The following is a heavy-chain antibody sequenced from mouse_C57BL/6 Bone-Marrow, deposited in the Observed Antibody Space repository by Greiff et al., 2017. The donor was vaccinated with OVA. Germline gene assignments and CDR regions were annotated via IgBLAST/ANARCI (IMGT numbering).Heavy chain of an antibody. J-gene: IGHJ4*01. D-gene: IGHD1-1*01. CDR2: IYPGDGDT. CDR3: ARHYYGSSPYAMDD. CDR1: GYAFSSYW. Sequence: QVQLQQSGAELVKPGASVKISCKASGYAFSSYWMNWVKQRPGKGLEWIGQIYPGDGDTNYNGKFKGKATLTADKSSSTAYMQLSSLTSEDSAVYFCARHYYGSSPYAMDDWGQGTSVTVSS. V-gene: IGHV1-80*01.